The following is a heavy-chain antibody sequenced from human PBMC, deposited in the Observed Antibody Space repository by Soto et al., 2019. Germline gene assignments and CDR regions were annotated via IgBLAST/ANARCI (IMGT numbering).Heavy chain of an antibody. CDR1: GGSISSYY. V-gene: IGHV4-59*01. CDR3: ARGGPSSKWLDP. CDR2: VYNSGST. Sequence: SETLSLTCTVSGGSISSYYWSWIRQPPGKGLEWIGYVYNSGSTNYNPSLKSRVTISIDTSKNQFSLKLTSLTATDTAVYYCARGGPSSKWLDPWGQGTLSPSPQ. J-gene: IGHJ5*02.